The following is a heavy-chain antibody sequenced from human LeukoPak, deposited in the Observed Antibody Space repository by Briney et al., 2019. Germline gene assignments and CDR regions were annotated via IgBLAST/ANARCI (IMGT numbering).Heavy chain of an antibody. CDR2: IGPWNGNT. D-gene: IGHD2-21*01. Sequence: ASVKVSCKASGYTFSSYGISWLRQAPGQGLEWMGWIGPWNGNTNNAQKFQGRVTMTTDTSTSTLYMDLRSLRPDDTAVYYCARDNGHKSVDYWGQGTLVTVSS. V-gene: IGHV1-18*01. J-gene: IGHJ4*02. CDR1: GYTFSSYG. CDR3: ARDNGHKSVDY.